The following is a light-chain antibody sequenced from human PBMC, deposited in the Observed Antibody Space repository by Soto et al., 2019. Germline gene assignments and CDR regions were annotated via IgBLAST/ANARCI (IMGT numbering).Light chain of an antibody. CDR1: QSVSSSY. J-gene: IGKJ4*01. CDR3: QQYGSSPRFT. Sequence: EIVLTQSPGTLSLSPGDRATLSCRASQSVSSSYLTWYQQKPGQPPRLLIYDTSSRAAGIPDRFSGSGSGTDFTLTISRLEPEDLAVYYCQQYGSSPRFTFGGGTKVEIK. V-gene: IGKV3-20*01. CDR2: DTS.